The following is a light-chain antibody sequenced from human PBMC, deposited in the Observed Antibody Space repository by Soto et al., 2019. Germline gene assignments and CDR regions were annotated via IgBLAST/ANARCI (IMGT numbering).Light chain of an antibody. CDR3: QQYNSYSRT. Sequence: DIQMTQSPSTLSASVGDRVTITCRASQRISSWLAWYQQKPGKAPKLLIYKASTLESGVPSRFSGSGSWTEFTLTISSLQPDDFATYYCQQYNSYSRTFGQGTKLEIK. V-gene: IGKV1-5*03. J-gene: IGKJ2*01. CDR2: KAS. CDR1: QRISSW.